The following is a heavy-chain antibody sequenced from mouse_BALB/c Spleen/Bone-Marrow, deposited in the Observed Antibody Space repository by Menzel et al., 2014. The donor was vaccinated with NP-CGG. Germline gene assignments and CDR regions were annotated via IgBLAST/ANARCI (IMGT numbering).Heavy chain of an antibody. CDR3: ARHYYGSSYFDD. CDR2: ISNGGGST. CDR1: GFTFSSYT. D-gene: IGHD1-1*01. Sequence: EVQLQQSGGGFVKPGGSLKLSCAASGFTFSSYTMSWVRQTPEKRLEWVAYISNGGGSTYYPDTVKGRFTISRGNAKNTLYLQMSSLKSEDTAMYYCARHYYGSSYFDDWVQGTTLTVSS. V-gene: IGHV5-12-2*01. J-gene: IGHJ2*01.